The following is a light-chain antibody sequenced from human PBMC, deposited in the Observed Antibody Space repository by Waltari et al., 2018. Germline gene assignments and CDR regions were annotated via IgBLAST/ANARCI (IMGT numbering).Light chain of an antibody. CDR3: QHYSPYSWT. V-gene: IGKV1-5*01. CDR2: DAS. Sequence: DTQMTQSPSTLSASVGDRVTITCRASQSFSSSLAWYQQKPGRAPRLLIYDASTLESGVPLRFSGSGSGTEFTLTISKLQPDDFATYFCQHYSPYSWTFGQGTKVEIK. J-gene: IGKJ1*01. CDR1: QSFSSS.